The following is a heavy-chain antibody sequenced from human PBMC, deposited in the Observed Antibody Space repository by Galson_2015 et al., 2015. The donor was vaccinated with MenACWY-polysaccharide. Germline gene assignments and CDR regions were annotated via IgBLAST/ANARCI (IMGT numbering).Heavy chain of an antibody. CDR3: TKAGGKSCRGSRRYFARFDP. CDR1: GFSFSTYW. D-gene: IGHD1-26*01. V-gene: IGHV3-74*01. J-gene: IGHJ5*02. CDR2: INADGSAT. Sequence: SLRLSCAASGFSFSTYWMHWVRHAPGKGLVWVSRINADGSATDYADSVRGRFTISRDNAKNTLYLEMNSLRAEDTAVYYCTKAGGKSCRGSRRYFARFDPGRPGTRVPVS.